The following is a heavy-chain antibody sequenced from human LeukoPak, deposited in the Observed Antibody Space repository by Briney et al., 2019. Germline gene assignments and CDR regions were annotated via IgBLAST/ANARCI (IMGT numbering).Heavy chain of an antibody. CDR1: GGSISSYY. J-gene: IGHJ4*02. CDR2: IYYSGAT. Sequence: SETLSLTCTVSGGSISSYYWNWIRQPPGKGLEWIGYIYYSGATNYNPSLKSRVTISVDTSKNQFSLKLSSVTAADTAVYYCARGVYIAAAQYGYWGQGTLVTVSS. V-gene: IGHV4-59*01. CDR3: ARGVYIAAAQYGY. D-gene: IGHD6-13*01.